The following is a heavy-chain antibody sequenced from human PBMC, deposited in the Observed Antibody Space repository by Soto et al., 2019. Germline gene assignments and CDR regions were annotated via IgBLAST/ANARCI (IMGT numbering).Heavy chain of an antibody. CDR1: GYTFTDYY. V-gene: IGHV1-2*02. J-gene: IGHJ5*02. Sequence: GASVKVSCKASGYTFTDYYINWLRQSPGQGLEWMGWMNPNNGVTNYAQKFQGRVTMTRDTSISTAYMDLSRLRSDDTALYYCARGALTVANWFDPWGQGTQVTVSS. CDR2: MNPNNGVT. CDR3: ARGALTVANWFDP. D-gene: IGHD6-19*01.